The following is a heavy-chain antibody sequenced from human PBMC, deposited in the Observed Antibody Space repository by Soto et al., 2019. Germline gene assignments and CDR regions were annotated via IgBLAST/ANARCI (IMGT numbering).Heavy chain of an antibody. Sequence: QVQLQESGPGLVKPSETLSLTCTVSGGSISNYYWIWILHSPGKGLEWIGYIYSSGSTHYNPSLQNRVTISIDTSKNQVSLKVNSVTAADTAVYYCARDHPHSYGVYYFDYRGQGTPVTVSS. CDR2: IYSSGST. J-gene: IGHJ4*02. V-gene: IGHV4-59*01. CDR1: GGSISNYY. CDR3: ARDHPHSYGVYYFDY. D-gene: IGHD5-18*01.